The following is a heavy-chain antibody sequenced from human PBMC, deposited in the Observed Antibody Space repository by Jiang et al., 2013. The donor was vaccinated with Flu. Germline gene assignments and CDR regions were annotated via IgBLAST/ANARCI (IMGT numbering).Heavy chain of an antibody. CDR1: GFTFDDYA. Sequence: VQLVESGGGLVQPGRSLRLSCAASGFTFDDYAMHWVWQAPGKGLEWVSGISWNSGSIGYADSVKGRFTISRDNAKNSLYLQMNSLRAEDTALYYCAKDSQTPPQEVYDAFDIWGQGTMVTVSS. D-gene: IGHD2-8*01. CDR3: AKDSQTPPQEVYDAFDI. CDR2: ISWNSGSI. V-gene: IGHV3-9*01. J-gene: IGHJ3*02.